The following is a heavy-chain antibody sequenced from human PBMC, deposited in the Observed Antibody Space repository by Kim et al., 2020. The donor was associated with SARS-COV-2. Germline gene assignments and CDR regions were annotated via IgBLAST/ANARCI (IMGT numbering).Heavy chain of an antibody. CDR1: GGSISSGGYY. Sequence: SETLSLTCTVSGGSISSGGYYWSWIRQHPGKGLEWIGYIYYSGSTYYNPSLKSRVTISVDTSKNQFSLKLSSVTAADTAVYYCARGPRNYGYQDYWGQGTLVTVSS. CDR3: ARGPRNYGYQDY. CDR2: IYYSGST. J-gene: IGHJ4*02. V-gene: IGHV4-31*03. D-gene: IGHD5-18*01.